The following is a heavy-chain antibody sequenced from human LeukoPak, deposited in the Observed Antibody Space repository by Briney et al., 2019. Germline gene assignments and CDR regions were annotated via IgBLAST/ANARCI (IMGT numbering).Heavy chain of an antibody. CDR2: IDPSGSA. CDR3: ARDPQPWYFDY. V-gene: IGHV4-59*01. D-gene: IGHD1-14*01. Sequence: SETLSLTCTVSGGSISSYYWSWIRQPPGKGLEWIGYIDPSGSASYNPSLKSRVTISVDTSKNQFSLKLSSVTAADTAVYYCARDPQPWYFDYWGQGTLVTVSS. J-gene: IGHJ4*02. CDR1: GGSISSYY.